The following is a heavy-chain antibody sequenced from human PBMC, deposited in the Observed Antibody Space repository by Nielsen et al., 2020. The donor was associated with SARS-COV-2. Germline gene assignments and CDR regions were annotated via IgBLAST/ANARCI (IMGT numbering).Heavy chain of an antibody. CDR3: ARVRRGSGYDSFSSRGCFDL. J-gene: IGHJ5*02. V-gene: IGHV1-2*06. D-gene: IGHD5-12*01. CDR2: INPNSGGT. Sequence: ASVKVSYKASGYTFTDYYMHWVRQAPGQGLEWMGRINPNSGGTNYAQKFQGRVTMTRDTSISTAYMELSRLRSDDTAVYYCARVRRGSGYDSFSSRGCFDLWGQGTLVTVSS. CDR1: GYTFTDYY.